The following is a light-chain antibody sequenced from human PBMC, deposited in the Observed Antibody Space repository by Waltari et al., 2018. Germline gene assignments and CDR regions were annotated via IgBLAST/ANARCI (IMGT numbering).Light chain of an antibody. V-gene: IGLV2-8*01. CDR2: EVN. CDR3: SSYGGRNNLL. CDR1: SSDIGGFNY. J-gene: IGLJ3*02. Sequence: QSALTQPPSASGSPGQSVTISCTGTSSDIGGFNYGSWYQQNPGQAPKLLIYEVNKRPSGIPDRFSGSKSGNTASLTVSGLQAEDEAEYYCSSYGGRNNLLFGEGTKLTVL.